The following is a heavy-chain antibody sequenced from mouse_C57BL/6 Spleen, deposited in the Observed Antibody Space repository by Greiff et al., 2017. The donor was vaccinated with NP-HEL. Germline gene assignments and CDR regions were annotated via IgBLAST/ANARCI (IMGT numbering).Heavy chain of an antibody. CDR1: GFTFSDYG. CDR3: ARTITTVVATEGFAY. D-gene: IGHD1-1*01. V-gene: IGHV5-17*01. Sequence: DVLLVESGGGLVKPGGSLKLSCAASGFTFSDYGMHWVRQAPEKGLEWVAYISSGSSTIYYADTVKGRFTISRDNAKNTLFLQMTSLRSEDTAMYYCARTITTVVATEGFAYWGQGTLVTVSA. J-gene: IGHJ3*01. CDR2: ISSGSSTI.